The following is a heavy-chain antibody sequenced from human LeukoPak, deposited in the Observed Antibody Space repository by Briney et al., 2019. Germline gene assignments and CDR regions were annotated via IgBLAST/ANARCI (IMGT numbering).Heavy chain of an antibody. CDR1: GYTFTGYY. D-gene: IGHD3-10*01. CDR2: INPNSGGT. J-gene: IGHJ4*02. Sequence: ASVKVSCKASGYTFTGYYMHWVRQAPGQGLEWMGWINPNSGGTNYAQKFQGRVTMTRDTSISTAYMELSRLRSDDTAVYYCARSPPRLSGSSILDYWGQGTLVTVSS. V-gene: IGHV1-2*02. CDR3: ARSPPRLSGSSILDY.